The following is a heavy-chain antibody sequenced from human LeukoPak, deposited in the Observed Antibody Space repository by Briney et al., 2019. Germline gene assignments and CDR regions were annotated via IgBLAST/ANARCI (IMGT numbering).Heavy chain of an antibody. V-gene: IGHV1-69*05. CDR1: VGTFSSYA. CDR3: ASTDYGDYLYYFDY. CDR2: IIPIFGTA. D-gene: IGHD4-17*01. Sequence: SVKVSCKASVGTFSSYAISWVRQAPGQGLEWMGRIIPIFGTANYAQKFQGRVTITTDESTSTAHMELSSLRSEDTAVYYCASTDYGDYLYYFDYWGQGTLVTVSS. J-gene: IGHJ4*02.